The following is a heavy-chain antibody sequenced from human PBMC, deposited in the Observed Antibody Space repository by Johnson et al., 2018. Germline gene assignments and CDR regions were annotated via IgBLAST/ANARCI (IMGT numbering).Heavy chain of an antibody. CDR1: GFTFSSYA. CDR3: AKDGVLKQQDAFDI. J-gene: IGHJ3*02. D-gene: IGHD3-3*01. Sequence: QVQLVQSGGGVVQPGRSLRLSCAASGFTFSSYAMHWVRQAPGKGLEWVAVISYDGSNKYYADSVKGRFTISRDNSKNTLYLQMNSLRAEDTAVYYCAKDGVLKQQDAFDIWGQGTMVTVSS. V-gene: IGHV3-30*04. CDR2: ISYDGSNK.